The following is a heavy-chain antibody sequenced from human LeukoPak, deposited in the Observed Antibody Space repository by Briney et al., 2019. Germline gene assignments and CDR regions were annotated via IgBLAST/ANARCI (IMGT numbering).Heavy chain of an antibody. J-gene: IGHJ4*02. CDR3: ARVVYGDSSKDFDY. CDR2: VNHGGTT. V-gene: IGHV4-34*01. Sequence: SETLSLTCAVYGESFSDYYWSWIRQPPGRGLEWIGEVNHGGTTNYNPSLKSRFILSADTSKNQFSLKLNSVTAADTAVYYCARVVYGDSSKDFDYWGQGTLVTVSS. D-gene: IGHD4-17*01. CDR1: GESFSDYY.